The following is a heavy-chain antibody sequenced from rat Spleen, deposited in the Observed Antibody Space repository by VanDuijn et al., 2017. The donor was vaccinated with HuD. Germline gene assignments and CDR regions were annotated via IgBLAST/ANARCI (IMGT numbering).Heavy chain of an antibody. CDR1: GFSLTSNG. CDR2: ISSGGSP. J-gene: IGHJ3*01. D-gene: IGHD1-4*01. V-gene: IGHV2S12*01. Sequence: QVQLKESGPGLVQPSQTLSLTCTVSGFSLTSNGVSWVRQPPGKGLEWIAAISSGGSPYYNSALKSRLSISRDTSKSQVFLKMNSLKTEDTAIYFCIRESLPGYNSHWFVYWGQGTLVTVSS. CDR3: IRESLPGYNSHWFVY.